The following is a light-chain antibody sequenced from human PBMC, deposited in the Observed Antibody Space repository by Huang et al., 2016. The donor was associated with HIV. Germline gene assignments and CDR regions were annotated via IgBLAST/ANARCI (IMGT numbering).Light chain of an antibody. J-gene: IGKJ3*01. CDR3: QQYNDFRST. V-gene: IGKV3-15*01. CDR2: AAS. Sequence: ETVMTQSPVTLSVSPGDRASLSCRSSQIVSSHLAWYQQKPGQAPRLLIYAASTRATGVPARVSGSGAGKDFTLTISTLQSEDSAVYYCQQYNDFRSTFGPGTRVEIK. CDR1: QIVSSH.